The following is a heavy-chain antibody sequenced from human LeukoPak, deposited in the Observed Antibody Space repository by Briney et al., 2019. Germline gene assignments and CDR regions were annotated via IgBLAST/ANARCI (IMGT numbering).Heavy chain of an antibody. V-gene: IGHV4-59*01. CDR3: ARAPYYYYGSGSYFPG. Sequence: SETLSLTCTVSGGSISPYFWSWIRQPPGKGLEWIGFIAYSGSANYNASLKSRVSISVDMSKIQLSLNLTSVTAADTAVYYCARAPYYYYGSGSYFPGWGQGTLVTVSS. D-gene: IGHD3-10*01. CDR2: IAYSGSA. CDR1: GGSISPYF. J-gene: IGHJ4*02.